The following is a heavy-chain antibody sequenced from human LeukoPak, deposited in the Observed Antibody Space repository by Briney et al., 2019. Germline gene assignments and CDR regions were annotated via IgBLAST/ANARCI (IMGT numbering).Heavy chain of an antibody. CDR1: GYTFTSYG. CDR2: ISAYNGNT. D-gene: IGHD3-16*01. CDR3: ARDQYYDSKGWFDP. V-gene: IGHV1-18*01. J-gene: IGHJ5*02. Sequence: ASVKVSCKASGYTFTSYGITWVRQAPGQGLEWMGWISAYNGNTNYAQKLQGRVTMTTDTSTSTAYMELRSLRSDDTAVYYCARDQYYDSKGWFDPWGQGTLVTVSS.